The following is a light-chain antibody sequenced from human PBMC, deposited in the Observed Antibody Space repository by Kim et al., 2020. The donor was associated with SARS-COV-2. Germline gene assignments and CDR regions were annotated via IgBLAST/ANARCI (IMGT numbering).Light chain of an antibody. CDR3: KQYNSYPYT. CDR2: DAS. J-gene: IGKJ2*01. CDR1: QSISSW. V-gene: IGKV1-5*01. Sequence: DIQMTQSPSTLSASVGDRVTITCRASQSISSWLAWYQQKPGKAPKLLIYDASSLESGVPSRFSGSGSGTEFTLTISSLQPDDFATYFCKQYNSYPYTFGQGNKLEI.